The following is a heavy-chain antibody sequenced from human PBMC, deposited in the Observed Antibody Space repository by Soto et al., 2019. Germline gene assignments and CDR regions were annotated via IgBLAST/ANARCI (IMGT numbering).Heavy chain of an antibody. J-gene: IGHJ5*02. CDR2: IYYSGST. V-gene: IGHV4-31*03. Sequence: SETLSLTCTVSGGSISSGGYYWSWIRQHPGKGLEWIGYIYYSGSTYYNPSLKSRVTISVDTSKNQFSLKLSSVTAADTAVYYCARGRYCSGGSCFFPMAFPNWFAPWGQGTLVTVSS. CDR3: ARGRYCSGGSCFFPMAFPNWFAP. CDR1: GGSISSGGYY. D-gene: IGHD2-15*01.